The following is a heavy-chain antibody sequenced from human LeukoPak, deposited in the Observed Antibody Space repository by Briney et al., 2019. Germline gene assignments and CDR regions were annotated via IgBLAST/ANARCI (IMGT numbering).Heavy chain of an antibody. D-gene: IGHD1-7*01. CDR3: ARVGETGTLSRPFDY. CDR1: GYTFTGYY. J-gene: IGHJ4*02. CDR2: INPNSGGT. V-gene: IGHV1-2*06. Sequence: ASVKVSCKASGYTFTGYYMHWVRQAPGQGLEWMGRINPNSGGTNYAQKFQGRVTMTRDTSISTAYMELSRLRSDDTAVYYCARVGETGTLSRPFDYWGQGTLVTVSS.